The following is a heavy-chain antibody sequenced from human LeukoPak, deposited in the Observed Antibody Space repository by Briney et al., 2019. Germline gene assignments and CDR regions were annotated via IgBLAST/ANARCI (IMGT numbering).Heavy chain of an antibody. CDR1: GFTFSSYG. CDR2: IWYGGSNK. V-gene: IGHV3-33*08. J-gene: IGHJ4*02. D-gene: IGHD3-16*01. Sequence: GGSLRLSCAASGFTFSSYGMHWVCQAPGKGLEWVAVIWYGGSNKYYADSVKGRFTISRDNSKNTLYLQMNSLRVEDTAVYYCASSWGSAIDFWGQGTLVTVSS. CDR3: ASSWGSAIDF.